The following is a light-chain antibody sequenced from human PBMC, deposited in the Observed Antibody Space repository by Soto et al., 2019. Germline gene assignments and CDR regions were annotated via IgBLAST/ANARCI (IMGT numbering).Light chain of an antibody. V-gene: IGLV2-23*02. CDR3: CSYAGSGTFVV. CDR2: AVS. Sequence: QSVLTQPASASGSPGQSITISCTGTSSDVWTYDLVSWYQQHPDKAPKVVIYAVSKRPSGISNRVSGSKSGITASLTISGLQAEDEDDYYCCSYAGSGTFVVFGGGTKLTVL. J-gene: IGLJ2*01. CDR1: SSDVWTYDL.